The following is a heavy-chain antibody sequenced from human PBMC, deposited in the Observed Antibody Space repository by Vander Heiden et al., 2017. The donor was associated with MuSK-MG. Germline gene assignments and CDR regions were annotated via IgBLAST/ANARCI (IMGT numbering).Heavy chain of an antibody. V-gene: IGHV5-51*01. Sequence: EVQLVQSGAEVKKPGESLKISCKGSGYSFTSYWIGWVRQMPGKGLEWMGIIDPGDSDTRYSPSFQGQVTISADKSISTAYRQWSSLKASDTAMYYCATLSEHGCGELLSYFDYWGQGTLVTVSS. D-gene: IGHD3-10*01. CDR2: IDPGDSDT. J-gene: IGHJ4*02. CDR3: ATLSEHGCGELLSYFDY. CDR1: GYSFTSYW.